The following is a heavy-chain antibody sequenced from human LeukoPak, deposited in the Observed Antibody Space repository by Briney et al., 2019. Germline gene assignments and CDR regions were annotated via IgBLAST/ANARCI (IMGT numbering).Heavy chain of an antibody. CDR1: GFIFSSSG. V-gene: IGHV3-23*01. D-gene: IGHD3-22*01. CDR3: AKGAYYDL. J-gene: IGHJ4*02. Sequence: GGSLRLSCAASGFIFSSSGMSWVRQAPGKGLEWVSTISDNGGSTYYPDSVKGRFTISRDNSKNTLYMQMNSLRAEDTAVYYCAKGAYYDLWGQGTLVTVSS. CDR2: ISDNGGST.